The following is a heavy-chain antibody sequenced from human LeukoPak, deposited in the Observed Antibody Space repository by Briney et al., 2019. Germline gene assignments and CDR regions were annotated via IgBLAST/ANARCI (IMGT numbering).Heavy chain of an antibody. V-gene: IGHV1-2*02. J-gene: IGHJ6*03. CDR2: INPNSGGT. D-gene: IGHD4-17*01. CDR3: ATYGDYVGGYYYYYYMDV. Sequence: GASVKVSCKASGYTFSGYYMHWVRQAPGQGLEWMGWINPNSGGTNYAQKFQGRVTMTRDTSISTAYMELSRLRSDDTAVYYCATYGDYVGGYYYYYYMDVWGKGTTVTISS. CDR1: GYTFSGYY.